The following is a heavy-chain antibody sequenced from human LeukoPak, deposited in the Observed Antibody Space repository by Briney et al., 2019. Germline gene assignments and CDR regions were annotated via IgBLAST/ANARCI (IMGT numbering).Heavy chain of an antibody. CDR2: IYYSGST. D-gene: IGHD6-13*01. CDR3: ARVSYSSSPGVYYYYYYMDV. Sequence: SETLSLTCTVSGGSISSYYWSWIRQPPGKGLEWIGYIYYSGSTNYNPSLKSRVTISVDTSKNQFSLKLSSVTAADTAVYYCARVSYSSSPGVYYYYYYMDVWGKGTSVTISS. V-gene: IGHV4-59*12. J-gene: IGHJ6*03. CDR1: GGSISSYY.